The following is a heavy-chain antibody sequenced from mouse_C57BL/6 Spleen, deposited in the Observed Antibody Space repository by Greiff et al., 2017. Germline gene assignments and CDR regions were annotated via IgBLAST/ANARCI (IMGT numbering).Heavy chain of an antibody. CDR2: IYPRSGNT. J-gene: IGHJ1*03. V-gene: IGHV1-81*01. D-gene: IGHD1-1*01. Sequence: VQLQQSGAEVARPGASVKLSCKASGYTFTSYSINWVKQRTGQGLEWIGEIYPRSGNTYYNEKFRGKATLTADKSSSTAYMELRSLTSEDSAVYFCARGDYYGSSPSGYFDVWGTGTTVTVSS. CDR1: GYTFTSYS. CDR3: ARGDYYGSSPSGYFDV.